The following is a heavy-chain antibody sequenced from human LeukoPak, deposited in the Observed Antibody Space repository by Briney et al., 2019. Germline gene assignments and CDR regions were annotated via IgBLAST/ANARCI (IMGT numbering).Heavy chain of an antibody. CDR3: ARERIAVAGTEGGWFDP. V-gene: IGHV4-39*07. Sequence: SETLSLTCTVSGGSISSSSYYWGWIRQPPGKGLEWIGSIYYSGSTYYNPSLKSRVTISVDTSKNQFSLKLSSVTAADTAVYYCARERIAVAGTEGGWFDPWGRGTLVTVPS. CDR2: IYYSGST. D-gene: IGHD6-19*01. CDR1: GGSISSSSYY. J-gene: IGHJ5*02.